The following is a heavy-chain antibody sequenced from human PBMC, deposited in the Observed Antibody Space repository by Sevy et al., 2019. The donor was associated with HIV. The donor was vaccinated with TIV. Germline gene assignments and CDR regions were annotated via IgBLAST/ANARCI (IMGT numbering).Heavy chain of an antibody. V-gene: IGHV4-59*13. CDR1: GGSISSYY. D-gene: IGHD1-1*01. J-gene: IGHJ4*02. Sequence: SETLSLTCTVSGGSISSYYWSWIRQPPGKGLEWVGYIYSSGSTNYNPSLKSRVTISVDTSKNQFSLKLSSVTAADTAVYYCARVGLARYLFDSWGQGNLVTVSS. CDR3: ARVGLARYLFDS. CDR2: IYSSGST.